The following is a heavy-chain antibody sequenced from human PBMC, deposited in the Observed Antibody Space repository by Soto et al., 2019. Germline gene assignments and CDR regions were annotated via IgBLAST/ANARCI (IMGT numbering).Heavy chain of an antibody. Sequence: PSETLSLTCAVYGGSFSGYYWSWIRQPPGKGLEWIGEINHSGSTNYNPSLKSRVTISVDTSKNQFSLKLSSVTAADTAVYYCARDPDYYDSSGYYLGPPAVYGYYGMDVWGQGTTVTVS. J-gene: IGHJ6*02. D-gene: IGHD3-22*01. CDR3: ARDPDYYDSSGYYLGPPAVYGYYGMDV. V-gene: IGHV4-34*01. CDR2: INHSGST. CDR1: GGSFSGYY.